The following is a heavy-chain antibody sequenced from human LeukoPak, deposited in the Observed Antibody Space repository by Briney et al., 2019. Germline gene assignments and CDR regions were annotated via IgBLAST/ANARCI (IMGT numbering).Heavy chain of an antibody. Sequence: ASVKVSCKASGYSFASFGINWVRQAPGQGLEWMGWISAYNGDTNYAQNLQGRVTMTTDTSTSTAYMDLRSLRSDDTAVYYCARGGYYGSGGFPDYWGQGTLVTVSS. V-gene: IGHV1-18*01. D-gene: IGHD3-10*01. CDR1: GYSFASFG. CDR3: ARGGYYGSGGFPDY. J-gene: IGHJ4*02. CDR2: ISAYNGDT.